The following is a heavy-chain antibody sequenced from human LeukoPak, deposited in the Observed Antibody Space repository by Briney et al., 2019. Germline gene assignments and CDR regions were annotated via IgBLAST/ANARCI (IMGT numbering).Heavy chain of an antibody. CDR1: GGTFSSHG. J-gene: IGHJ4*02. CDR3: ARRWPHSSGYYLFDY. Sequence: SVKVSCKASGGTFSSHGFSWVRQAPGQGLEWMGGIIPIFGTTNYAQKFQGRVTITTDDSTSTGYMELSSLRSGDTAVYYCARRWPHSSGYYLFDYWGQGTLVTVSS. D-gene: IGHD3-22*01. V-gene: IGHV1-69*05. CDR2: IIPIFGTT.